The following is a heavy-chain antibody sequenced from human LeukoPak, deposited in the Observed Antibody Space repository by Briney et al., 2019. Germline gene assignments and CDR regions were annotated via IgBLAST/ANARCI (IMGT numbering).Heavy chain of an antibody. CDR3: ARDSTGGGFDM. CDR2: ISSRSSTI. D-gene: IGHD2-8*02. CDR1: GFTFSSYS. V-gene: IGHV3-48*02. Sequence: GGSLRLSCAASGFTFSSYSMNWVRQAPGKGLEWVSYISSRSSTIYYADSAKGRFTISRDNAKNSLYLQVNSLRDEDTAVYYCARDSTGGGFDMWGQGTMVTVSS. J-gene: IGHJ3*02.